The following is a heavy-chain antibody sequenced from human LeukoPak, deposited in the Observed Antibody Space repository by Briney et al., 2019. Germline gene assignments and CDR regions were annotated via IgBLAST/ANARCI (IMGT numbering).Heavy chain of an antibody. CDR2: INHSGST. Sequence: SETLSLTCAVYGGSFRGYYWSWIRQPPGKGLEWMGEINHSGSTNYNPSLKSRVTISVDTSKNQFSLKLSSVTAADTAVYYCARARKGSGWYRGTYYFDYWGQGTLVTVSS. V-gene: IGHV4-34*01. J-gene: IGHJ4*02. CDR1: GGSFRGYY. CDR3: ARARKGSGWYRGTYYFDY. D-gene: IGHD6-19*01.